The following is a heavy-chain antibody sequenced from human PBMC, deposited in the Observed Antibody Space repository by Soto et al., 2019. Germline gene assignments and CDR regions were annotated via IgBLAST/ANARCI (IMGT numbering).Heavy chain of an antibody. CDR1: GISFTTYA. D-gene: IGHD6-13*01. CDR3: AKMSTSSWYIDYFDF. Sequence: EVQLLESGGGLVQPGGSLRLSCVASGISFTTYAMTWVRLAPGKGLEWVSGIGSSGGTIYYADSVKGRFTISRDLSKNTVYLQMNSLRAEDTAVYYCAKMSTSSWYIDYFDFWGPGTLVTVSS. V-gene: IGHV3-23*01. J-gene: IGHJ4*02. CDR2: IGSSGGTI.